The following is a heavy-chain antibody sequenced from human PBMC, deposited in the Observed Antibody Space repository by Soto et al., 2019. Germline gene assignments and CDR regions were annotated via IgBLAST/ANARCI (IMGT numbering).Heavy chain of an antibody. V-gene: IGHV4-59*01. CDR3: ARGETGIDRAVLFDY. J-gene: IGHJ4*02. CDR1: GGSISSYY. Sequence: PSETLSLTCTVSGGSISSYYWSWIRQPPGKGLEWIGYIYYSGSTNYNPSLKSRVTISVDTSKNQFSLKLSSVTAADTAVYYCARGETGIDRAVLFDYWGQGTLVTVSS. D-gene: IGHD3-10*01. CDR2: IYYSGST.